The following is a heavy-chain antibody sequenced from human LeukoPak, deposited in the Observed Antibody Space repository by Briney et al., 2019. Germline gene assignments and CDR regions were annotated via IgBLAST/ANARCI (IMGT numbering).Heavy chain of an antibody. V-gene: IGHV3-53*04. Sequence: PGGSLRLSCAASGFTVSNNYMTWVRQAPGKGLKWVSIIYPGDSTFYADSVKGRFSISRHNSKNTLYLQMSSLRTEDTAIYYCARGNYGRSGFDYWGQGTLVTVSS. CDR2: IYPGDST. J-gene: IGHJ4*02. D-gene: IGHD3-10*01. CDR3: ARGNYGRSGFDY. CDR1: GFTVSNNY.